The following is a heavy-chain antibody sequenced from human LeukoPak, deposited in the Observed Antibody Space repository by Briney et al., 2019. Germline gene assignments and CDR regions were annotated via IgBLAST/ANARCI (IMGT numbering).Heavy chain of an antibody. CDR3: ARLGQWPAPIDY. D-gene: IGHD6-19*01. CDR1: GYSLTSYW. V-gene: IGHV5-10-1*01. CDR2: IDPSDSYT. Sequence: GESLKISCKGSGYSLTSYWISWVRQMPGKGLEWMGRIDPSDSYTNYSPSFQGHVTISADKSISTAYLQWSSLKASDTAMYYCARLGQWPAPIDYWGQGTLVTVSS. J-gene: IGHJ4*02.